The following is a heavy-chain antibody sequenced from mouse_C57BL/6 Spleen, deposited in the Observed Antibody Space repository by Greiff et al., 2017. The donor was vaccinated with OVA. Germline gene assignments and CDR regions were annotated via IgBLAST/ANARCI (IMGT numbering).Heavy chain of an antibody. Sequence: EVQLQQSGPELVKPGASVKISCKASGYSFTDYNMNWVKQSNGKSIEWIGVSNTNYGTTSYNQKFKGKATLNVDQSSSTAYMQLNRLTTEDTAVYYSGRNCDGYQGSMDDWGQGTSVTVSS. CDR2: SNTNYGTT. V-gene: IGHV1-39*01. D-gene: IGHD2-3*01. CDR1: GYSFTDYN. CDR3: GRNCDGYQGSMDD. J-gene: IGHJ4*01.